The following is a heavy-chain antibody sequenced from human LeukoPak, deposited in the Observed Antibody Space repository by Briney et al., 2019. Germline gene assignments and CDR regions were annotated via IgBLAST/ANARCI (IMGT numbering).Heavy chain of an antibody. V-gene: IGHV3-48*04. CDR1: GFTFGLYA. Sequence: GGSLRLSCAASGFTFGLYAINWVRQAPGKGLEWISYIGPSGSNIYYADSVKGRFTISRDNAKNSLYLQMNSLRAEDTAVYYCARDPMQEWSIDYWGQGTLVTVSS. J-gene: IGHJ4*02. D-gene: IGHD3-3*01. CDR2: IGPSGSNI. CDR3: ARDPMQEWSIDY.